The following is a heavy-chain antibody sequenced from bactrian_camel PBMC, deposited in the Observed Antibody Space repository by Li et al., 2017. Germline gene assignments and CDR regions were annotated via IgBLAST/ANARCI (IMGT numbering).Heavy chain of an antibody. CDR2: INTGTGRT. V-gene: IGHV3S40*01. D-gene: IGHD2*01. CDR1: GFTFSSYV. Sequence: VQLVESGGHSVQPGGSLRLSCATSGFTFSSYVMTWVRQGPGRGLEWVSSINTGTGRTYLADSVKGRFTISKDTAKNLFYLQMNNLKPEDSGMYYCATSYRGGDWESPLNYKYWGQGTQVTVS. J-gene: IGHJ4*01. CDR3: ATSYRGGDWESPLNYKY.